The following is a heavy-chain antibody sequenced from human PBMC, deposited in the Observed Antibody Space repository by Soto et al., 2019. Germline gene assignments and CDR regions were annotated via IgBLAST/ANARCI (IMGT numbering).Heavy chain of an antibody. V-gene: IGHV4-39*01. D-gene: IGHD6-19*01. CDR3: ARRPRVAMAGSFSYYYGMEV. J-gene: IGHJ6*02. CDR2: IFYSGST. Sequence: SETLSLTCSVSGGSISGSSYYCAWIRQPPGKGLEWIGNIFYSGSTYYNPSLKSRVTVSVDTSKNQFSLNLSSVTAADTAVYYCARRPRVAMAGSFSYYYGMEVWGQGTTVTVYS. CDR1: GGSISGSSYY.